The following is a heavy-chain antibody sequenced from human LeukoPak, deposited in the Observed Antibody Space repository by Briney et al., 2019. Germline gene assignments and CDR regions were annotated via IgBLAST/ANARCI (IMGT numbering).Heavy chain of an antibody. CDR2: ISTYNGNT. CDR1: GYTFTSYG. Sequence: GASVKVSCKASGYTFTSYGISWVRQAPGQGLEWLGWISTYNGNTHYAQKLQGRVTMTTDTSTSTAYMELRSLRSDDTAVYYCARARGSGSYFNWFDPWGQGTLVTVSP. D-gene: IGHD1-26*01. CDR3: ARARGSGSYFNWFDP. V-gene: IGHV1-18*01. J-gene: IGHJ5*02.